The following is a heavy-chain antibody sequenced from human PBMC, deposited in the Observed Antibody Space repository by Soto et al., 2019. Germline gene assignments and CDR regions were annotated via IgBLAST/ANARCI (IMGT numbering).Heavy chain of an antibody. V-gene: IGHV1-69*08. CDR2: IIPIFGMA. CDR3: AREEAQYQLLHSYYYMDG. CDR1: GGTFSSYT. J-gene: IGHJ6*03. D-gene: IGHD2-2*01. Sequence: QVQLVQSGAEVKKPGSSVKVSCKASGGTFSSYTINWVRQAPGQGLEWMGRIIPIFGMANYAQKFQGRVTITADESTSTAYMQLSSLRSEDTGLYYCAREEAQYQLLHSYYYMDGWGKGTTVTVSS.